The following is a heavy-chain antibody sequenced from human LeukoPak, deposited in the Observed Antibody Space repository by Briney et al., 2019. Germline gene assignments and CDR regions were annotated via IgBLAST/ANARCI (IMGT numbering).Heavy chain of an antibody. CDR1: GYSISSSNW. Sequence: PSETLSLTCAVSGYSISSSNWWGWFRQPPGKGLEWIGYIYYSGSTNYNPSLKSRVTMSVNTSKNQFSLKLSSVTAADTAVYYCARAIPIAAAGTGRGYYYYYMDVWGKGTTVTVSS. CDR3: ARAIPIAAAGTGRGYYYYYMDV. CDR2: IYYSGST. D-gene: IGHD6-13*01. J-gene: IGHJ6*03. V-gene: IGHV4-28*03.